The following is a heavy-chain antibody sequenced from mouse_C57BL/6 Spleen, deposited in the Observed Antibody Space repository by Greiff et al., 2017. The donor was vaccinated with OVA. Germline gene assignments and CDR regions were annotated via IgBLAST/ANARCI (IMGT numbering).Heavy chain of an antibody. CDR3: ARRTGTKGYYFDY. J-gene: IGHJ2*01. D-gene: IGHD4-1*01. Sequence: QVQLQQPGAELVKPGASVKLSCKASGYAFTSYWMHWVKQRPGRGLEWIGRIDPNSGGTKYNEKFKSKATLTVDKSSSTAYMQLSSLTSEDSAVYNCARRTGTKGYYFDYWGQGTTLTVSS. V-gene: IGHV1-72*01. CDR2: IDPNSGGT. CDR1: GYAFTSYW.